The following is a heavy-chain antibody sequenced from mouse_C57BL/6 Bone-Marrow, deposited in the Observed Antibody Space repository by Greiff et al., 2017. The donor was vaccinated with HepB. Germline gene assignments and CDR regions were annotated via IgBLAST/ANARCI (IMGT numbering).Heavy chain of an antibody. CDR3: ARPYYYGSSYVRYFDV. D-gene: IGHD1-1*01. J-gene: IGHJ1*03. Sequence: EVQLVESGGDLVKPGGSLKLSCAASGFTFSSYGMSWVRQTPDKRLEWVATISSGGSYTYYPDSVKGRFTISRDNAKNTLYLQMSRLKSEDTAMYYCARPYYYGSSYVRYFDVWGTGTTVTVSS. V-gene: IGHV5-6*01. CDR1: GFTFSSYG. CDR2: ISSGGSYT.